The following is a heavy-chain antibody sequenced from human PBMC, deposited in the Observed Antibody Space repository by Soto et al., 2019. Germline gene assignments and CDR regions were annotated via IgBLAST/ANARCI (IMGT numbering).Heavy chain of an antibody. CDR3: ARGGGGGSCYPY. CDR2: IYYSGST. CDR1: GGSISSGDYY. D-gene: IGHD2-15*01. Sequence: PSETLSLTCTVSGGSISSGDYYWSWIRQPPGKGLEWIGYIYYSGSTYYNPSLKSRVTISVDTSKNQFSLRLSSVTAADTAVYYCARGGGGGSCYPYWGQGTLVTVSS. J-gene: IGHJ4*02. V-gene: IGHV4-30-4*01.